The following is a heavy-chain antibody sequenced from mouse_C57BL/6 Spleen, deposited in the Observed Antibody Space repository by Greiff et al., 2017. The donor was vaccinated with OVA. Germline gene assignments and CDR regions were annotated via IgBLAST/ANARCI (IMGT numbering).Heavy chain of an antibody. J-gene: IGHJ2*01. CDR2: IDPSDSET. V-gene: IGHV1-52*01. CDR1: GYTFTSYW. Sequence: QVQLQQPGAELVRPGSSVKLSCKASGYTFTSYWMHWVKQRPIQGLEWIGNIDPSDSETHYNQKFKDKATLTVDKSSSTAYMQLSSLTSEDSAVYYCATGAAQATLDYWGQGTTLTVSS. D-gene: IGHD3-2*02. CDR3: ATGAAQATLDY.